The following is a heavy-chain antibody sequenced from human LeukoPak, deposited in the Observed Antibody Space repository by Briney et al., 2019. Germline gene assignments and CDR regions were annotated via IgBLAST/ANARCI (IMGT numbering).Heavy chain of an antibody. Sequence: GGCLRLSCAASGFTFSSYGMHWVRQAPGKGLEWVAVIWYDGSNKYYADSVKGRFTISRDNSKNTLYLQMNSLRAEDTAVYYCAKGRDGYNYWFDPWGQGTLVTAAS. CDR3: AKGRDGYNYWFDP. V-gene: IGHV3-33*06. CDR1: GFTFSSYG. J-gene: IGHJ5*02. D-gene: IGHD5-24*01. CDR2: IWYDGSNK.